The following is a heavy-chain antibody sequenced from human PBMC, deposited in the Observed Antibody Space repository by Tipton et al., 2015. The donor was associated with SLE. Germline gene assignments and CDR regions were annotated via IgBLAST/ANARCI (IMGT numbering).Heavy chain of an antibody. D-gene: IGHD1-26*01. J-gene: IGHJ4*02. V-gene: IGHV3-7*01. CDR3: ARGGSYHSAPDS. CDR2: IKQDGSEK. Sequence: SLRLSCAASGFTFSSYWMHWVRQAPGKGLEWVANIKQDGSEKYYVDSVKGRFTIARDNAKNSLYMQMNSLRAEDTAVYYCARGGSYHSAPDSWGQGTLVTVSS. CDR1: GFTFSSYW.